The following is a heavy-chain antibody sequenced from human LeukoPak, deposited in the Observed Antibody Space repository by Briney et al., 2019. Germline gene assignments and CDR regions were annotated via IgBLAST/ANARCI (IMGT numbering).Heavy chain of an antibody. V-gene: IGHV3-23*01. J-gene: IGHJ3*02. CDR3: ARYSSSNPDAFDI. Sequence: GGSLRLSCAASGFTFSSYAMSWVRQAPGKGLEWVSAISGSGGSTYYADSVKGRFTISRDNSKNTLYLQMNSLRAEDTAVYYCARYSSSNPDAFDIWGQGTMVTVSS. D-gene: IGHD6-6*01. CDR1: GFTFSSYA. CDR2: ISGSGGST.